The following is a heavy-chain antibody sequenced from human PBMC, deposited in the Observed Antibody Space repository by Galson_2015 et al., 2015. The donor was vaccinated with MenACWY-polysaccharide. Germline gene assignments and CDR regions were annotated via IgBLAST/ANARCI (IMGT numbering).Heavy chain of an antibody. CDR3: AKDAYYYGMDV. Sequence: SLRLSCAASGFTFADYAMHWVRQAPGKGLEWVSGISWNSGSIGYADSVKGRFTISRDNGKNFLYLQMNSLRVEDTALYYCAKDAYYYGMDVWGQGTTVTVS. CDR1: GFTFADYA. CDR2: ISWNSGSI. V-gene: IGHV3-9*01. J-gene: IGHJ6*02.